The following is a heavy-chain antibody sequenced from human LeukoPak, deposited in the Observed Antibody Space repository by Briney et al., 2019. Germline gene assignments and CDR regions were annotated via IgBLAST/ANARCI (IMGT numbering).Heavy chain of an antibody. Sequence: PGGSLRLSCAASGFTFSSYWMSWVRQAPGKGLEGVANIKQDGSEKYYVDSVKGRFPISRDNAKNSLYLQMNSLRAEDTAVYYCARVWFGETIDYWGQGTLVTVSS. V-gene: IGHV3-7*01. J-gene: IGHJ4*02. CDR1: GFTFSSYW. CDR3: ARVWFGETIDY. D-gene: IGHD3-10*01. CDR2: IKQDGSEK.